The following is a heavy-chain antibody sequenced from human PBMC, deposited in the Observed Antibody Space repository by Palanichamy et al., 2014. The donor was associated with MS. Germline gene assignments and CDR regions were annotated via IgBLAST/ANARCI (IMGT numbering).Heavy chain of an antibody. Sequence: EVQLVESGGGLVQPGGSLRLSCAAPGFTFTNYWMSWVRQAPGKGLEWVANIKHDGSDKYYVDSVKGRFTISRDNAKNSLYLQLNSLRAEDTAVYYCARGGGATDYWGQGTLVTVSS. CDR1: GFTFTNYW. D-gene: IGHD5-24*01. V-gene: IGHV3-7*03. J-gene: IGHJ4*02. CDR2: IKHDGSDK. CDR3: ARGGGATDY.